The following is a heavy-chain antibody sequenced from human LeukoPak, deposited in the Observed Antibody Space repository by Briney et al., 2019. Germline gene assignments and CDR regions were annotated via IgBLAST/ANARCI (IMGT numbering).Heavy chain of an antibody. J-gene: IGHJ3*02. V-gene: IGHV3-53*04. CDR3: ARDPNGDYIGAFDM. CDR2: IYSGGST. Sequence: GGSLRLSCAASGFTVSSNYMSWVRQAPGKGLEWVSVIYSGGSTYYADSVKGRFTISRHNSKNTLYLQMNSLRAEDTVVYYCARDPNGDYIGAFDMWGPGTMVTVSS. CDR1: GFTVSSNY. D-gene: IGHD4-17*01.